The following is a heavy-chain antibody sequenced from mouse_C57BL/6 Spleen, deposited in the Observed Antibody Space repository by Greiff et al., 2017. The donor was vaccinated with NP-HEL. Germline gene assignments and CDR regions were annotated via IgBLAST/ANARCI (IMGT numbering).Heavy chain of an antibody. CDR1: GYTFTSYG. CDR3: ARSNYYGSREGYFDV. Sequence: QVQLKESGAELARPGASVKLSCKASGYTFTSYGISWVKQRTGQGLEWIGEIYPRSGNTYYNEKFKGKATLTADKSSSTAYMELRSLTSEDSAVYFCARSNYYGSREGYFDVWGTGTTVTVSS. J-gene: IGHJ1*03. D-gene: IGHD1-1*01. V-gene: IGHV1-81*01. CDR2: IYPRSGNT.